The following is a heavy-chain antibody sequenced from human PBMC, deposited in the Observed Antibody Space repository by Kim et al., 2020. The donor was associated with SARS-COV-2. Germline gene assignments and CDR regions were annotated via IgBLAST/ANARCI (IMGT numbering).Heavy chain of an antibody. Sequence: YADSGKGRFTISRDNSKTTLYLQMNSLRAEDTAVYYCAKDSSSSKYYFDYWGQGTLVTVSS. CDR3: AKDSSSSKYYFDY. V-gene: IGHV3-33*06. D-gene: IGHD6-6*01. J-gene: IGHJ4*02.